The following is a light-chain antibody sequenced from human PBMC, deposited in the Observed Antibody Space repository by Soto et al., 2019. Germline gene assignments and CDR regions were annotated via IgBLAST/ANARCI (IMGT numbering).Light chain of an antibody. CDR1: SSDVGGYNY. V-gene: IGLV2-14*01. J-gene: IGLJ1*01. CDR3: SSYTNSRGV. CDR2: EVS. Sequence: QSALTQPASVSGSPGQSITISCTGTSSDVGGYNYVSWYQQHPGKAPKLMIYEVSNRPSGVSNRFSGSKSGNTASLTISGLQAEDEADYNCSSYTNSRGVFGTGTKLTVL.